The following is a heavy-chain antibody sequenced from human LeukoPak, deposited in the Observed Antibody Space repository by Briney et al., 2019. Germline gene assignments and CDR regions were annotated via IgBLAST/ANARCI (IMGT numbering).Heavy chain of an antibody. J-gene: IGHJ6*02. CDR3: AKGGLGYYGMDV. CDR2: ISGSGGST. V-gene: IGHV3-23*01. CDR1: GFMFSNYA. D-gene: IGHD4-17*01. Sequence: GGSLRLSCAASGFMFSNYAMSWVRQAPGKGLEWVSAISGSGGSTYYADSVKGRFTISRDNSKNTLYLQMNSLRAEDTAVYYCAKGGLGYYGMDVWGQGTTVTVSS.